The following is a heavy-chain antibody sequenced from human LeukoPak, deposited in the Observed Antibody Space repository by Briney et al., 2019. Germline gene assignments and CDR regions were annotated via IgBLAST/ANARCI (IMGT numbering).Heavy chain of an antibody. D-gene: IGHD5-24*01. V-gene: IGHV3-21*01. CDR3: AREMATITCFDY. CDR1: GFTFSSYW. CDR2: ISSSSSYI. J-gene: IGHJ4*02. Sequence: GGSLRLSCAASGFTFSSYWMHWVRHTPGKGLEWVSSISSSSSYIYYADSVKGRFTISRDNAKNSLYLQMNSLRAEDTAVYYCAREMATITCFDYWGQGTLVTVSS.